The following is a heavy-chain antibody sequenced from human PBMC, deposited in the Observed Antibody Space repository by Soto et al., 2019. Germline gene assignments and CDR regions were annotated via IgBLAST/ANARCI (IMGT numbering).Heavy chain of an antibody. Sequence: QVQLVQSGAEVKKPGSSVKVSCKASGGTFSRYAISWVRQAPGQGLEWMGGTIPIFGTANYAQKFQGRVTITADESTSAAYMELSGLRSEDTAVYYCALPWGGGRDGYSGFDPWGQGTLVTVSS. CDR1: GGTFSRYA. J-gene: IGHJ5*02. CDR3: ALPWGGGRDGYSGFDP. D-gene: IGHD3-10*01. CDR2: TIPIFGTA. V-gene: IGHV1-69*01.